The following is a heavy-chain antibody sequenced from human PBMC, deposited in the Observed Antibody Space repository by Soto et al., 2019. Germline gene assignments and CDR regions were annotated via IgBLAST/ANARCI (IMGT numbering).Heavy chain of an antibody. V-gene: IGHV3-33*01. CDR1: GFTFSNYG. Sequence: QVQLVESGGGVVQPGRSLRLSCAASGFTFSNYGMHWVRQAPGKGLEWVTVIWYDGSNKYYVDSVKGRFTISRDDSKNTVYLQRNSLRAEDTAVYYCARDRGVNHYGSGNVLDFWGQGTLVTVSS. D-gene: IGHD3-10*01. CDR3: ARDRGVNHYGSGNVLDF. CDR2: IWYDGSNK. J-gene: IGHJ4*02.